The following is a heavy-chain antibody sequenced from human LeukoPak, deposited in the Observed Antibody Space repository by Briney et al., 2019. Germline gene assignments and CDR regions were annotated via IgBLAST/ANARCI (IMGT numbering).Heavy chain of an antibody. V-gene: IGHV4-59*01. Sequence: PSETLSLTCTVSGGXIISYYWSWIRQPPGKGLEYIGHIYYTGSTTCNPSLKSRVTISVDASKNQFSLRLSSVTAADTAVYYCARFSSTGLEYWGQGTLVTVSS. CDR2: IYYTGST. CDR3: ARFSSTGLEY. D-gene: IGHD1-1*01. J-gene: IGHJ4*02. CDR1: GGXIISYY.